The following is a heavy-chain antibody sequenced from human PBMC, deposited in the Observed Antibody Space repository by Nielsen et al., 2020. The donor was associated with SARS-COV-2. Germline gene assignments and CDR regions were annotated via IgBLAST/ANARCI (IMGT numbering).Heavy chain of an antibody. CDR3: ARDPQRTGYFDL. J-gene: IGHJ2*01. CDR2: ISAYNGNT. CDR1: GYTFTSYG. Sequence: ASVKVSCKASGYTFTSYGISWVRQAPGQGLEWMGWISAYNGNTNYAQKLQGRVTMTTDTSTSTAYMELRSLRSDDMAVYYCARDPQRTGYFDLWGRGTLVTVSS. V-gene: IGHV1-18*03.